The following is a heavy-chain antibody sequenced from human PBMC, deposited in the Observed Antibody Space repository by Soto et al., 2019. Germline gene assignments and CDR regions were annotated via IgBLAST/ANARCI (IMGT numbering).Heavy chain of an antibody. D-gene: IGHD3-3*01. Sequence: PGGSLRLSCAASGFTFDDYAMHWVRQAPGKGLEWVSGISWNSGSIGYADSVKGRFTISRDNAKNSLYLQMNSLRAEDTALYYCAKDMDFGVVTSYYYGMDVWGQGTTVTVSS. CDR3: AKDMDFGVVTSYYYGMDV. V-gene: IGHV3-9*01. CDR2: ISWNSGSI. J-gene: IGHJ6*02. CDR1: GFTFDDYA.